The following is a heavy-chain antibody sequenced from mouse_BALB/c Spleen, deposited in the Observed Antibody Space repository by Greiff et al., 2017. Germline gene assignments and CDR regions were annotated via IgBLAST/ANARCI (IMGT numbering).Heavy chain of an antibody. CDR1: GYAFSSSW. V-gene: IGHV1-82*01. D-gene: IGHD1-1*01. J-gene: IGHJ2*01. Sequence: VHLVESGPELVKPGASVKISCKASGYAFSSSWMNWVKQRPGQGLEWIGRIYPGDGDTNYNGKFKGKATLTADKSSSTAYMQLSSLTSVDSAVYFCARDYGSPFDYWGQGTTLTVSS. CDR2: IYPGDGDT. CDR3: ARDYGSPFDY.